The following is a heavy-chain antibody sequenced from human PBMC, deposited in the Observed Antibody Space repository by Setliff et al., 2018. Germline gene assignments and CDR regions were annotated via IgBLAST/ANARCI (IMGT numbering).Heavy chain of an antibody. J-gene: IGHJ4*02. V-gene: IGHV4-34*01. D-gene: IGHD3-3*01. CDR3: RFWSGYYKNDY. CDR1: GASITSGHY. Sequence: SETLSLTCGVSGASITSGHYWSWIRQPPGKGLEWIGEINHSGSTNYNPSLTSRVTISVDTSKNQFSLKLSSVTAADTAVYYCRFWSGYYKNDYWGQGTLVTVSS. CDR2: INHSGST.